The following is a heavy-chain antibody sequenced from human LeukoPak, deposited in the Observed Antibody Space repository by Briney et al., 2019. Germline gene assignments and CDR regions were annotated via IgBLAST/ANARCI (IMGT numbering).Heavy chain of an antibody. Sequence: PGGSLRLSSAASGFTFSTYGIHGVRQAPGKGVEWVALIRFDGINKFYADSVKGRFTVSRDNSKNTVHLQMSSLRAEDTAVYYCAKIGLGSSSWWYFDYWGQGALVTVSS. D-gene: IGHD6-13*01. CDR2: IRFDGINK. J-gene: IGHJ4*02. CDR3: AKIGLGSSSWWYFDY. CDR1: GFTFSTYG. V-gene: IGHV3-30*02.